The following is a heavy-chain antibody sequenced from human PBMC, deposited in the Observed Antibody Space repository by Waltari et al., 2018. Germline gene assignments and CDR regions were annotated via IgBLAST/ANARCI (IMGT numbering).Heavy chain of an antibody. CDR3: ARRPGWSNKVGDYYGMDV. CDR1: GYTFTSYD. Sequence: QVQLVQSGAEVKKPGASVKVSCKASGYTFTSYDIKWVRQATGQGLEWMGWMNPNSGNTGYAQKFQGRVTITRNTSISTAYMELSSLRSEDTAVYYCARRPGWSNKVGDYYGMDVWGQGTTVTVSS. CDR2: MNPNSGNT. D-gene: IGHD3-10*01. J-gene: IGHJ6*02. V-gene: IGHV1-8*03.